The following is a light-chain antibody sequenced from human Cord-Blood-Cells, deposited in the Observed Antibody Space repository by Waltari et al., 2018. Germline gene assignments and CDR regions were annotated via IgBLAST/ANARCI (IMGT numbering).Light chain of an antibody. CDR2: RNK. J-gene: IGLJ2*01. Sequence: QSVLTQPPSASGTPGQRVTISCSGSSSNLGSHYVYWYQQRPGTAPKLLHHRNKRRASGFPARFSGSESGTSGPLAISGLRSEDETDYYWAAWDDSLSGPVFGGGTKLTVL. CDR3: AAWDDSLSGPV. CDR1: SSNLGSHY. V-gene: IGLV1-47*01.